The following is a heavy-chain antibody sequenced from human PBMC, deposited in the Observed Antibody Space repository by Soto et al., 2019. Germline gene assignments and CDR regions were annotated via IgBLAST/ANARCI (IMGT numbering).Heavy chain of an antibody. D-gene: IGHD6-19*01. J-gene: IGHJ4*02. CDR3: ARQGVYSSGWHFDY. CDR1: GGSISSSTYH. Sequence: SETLSLTCIVSGGSISSSTYHWGWIRQPPGKGLEWIGSIYYSGSTYYNPSLKSRVTISVDTSKNQFSLKLSSVTAADTAVYYCARQGVYSSGWHFDYWGQGTLVTVSS. CDR2: IYYSGST. V-gene: IGHV4-39*01.